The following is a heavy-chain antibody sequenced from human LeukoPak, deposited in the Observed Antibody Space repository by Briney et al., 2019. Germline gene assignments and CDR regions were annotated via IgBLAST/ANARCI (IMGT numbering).Heavy chain of an antibody. V-gene: IGHV4-34*01. Sequence: SETLSLTCAVYGWTFSGYYWSWIRQPPGKGLEWIGEINHSGSTNYNPSLKSRVTISVDKSKNKFSLKLTSVPAADKAVYYCARGQYITFGGPERWAYWGQGALVTVSS. J-gene: IGHJ4*02. CDR1: GWTFSGYY. D-gene: IGHD3-16*01. CDR2: INHSGST. CDR3: ARGQYITFGGPERWAY.